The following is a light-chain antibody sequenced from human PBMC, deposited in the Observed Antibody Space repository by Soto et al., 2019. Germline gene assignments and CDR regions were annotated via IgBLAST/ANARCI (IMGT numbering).Light chain of an antibody. CDR1: SSDVGAYNY. J-gene: IGLJ3*02. V-gene: IGLV2-14*01. CDR3: SSYTSATTLGV. Sequence: QSALTQPASVSGSPGQSITISCTGTSSDVGAYNYVSWYQQHPGRAPKLMIYEVSNRPSGVSNRFSGSKSGNTASLTISGLRPEDEAAYYCSSYTSATTLGVFGGGTKLTVL. CDR2: EVS.